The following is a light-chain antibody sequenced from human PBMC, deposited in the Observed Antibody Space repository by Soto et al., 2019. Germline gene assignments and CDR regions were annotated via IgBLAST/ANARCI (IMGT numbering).Light chain of an antibody. CDR1: SGHSSYA. CDR3: QTWGTGPSVV. Sequence: QLVLTQSPSASASLGASDKLTCTLSSGHSSYAIAWHQQQPEKGPRYLMKLNSDGSHSKGDGIPDRFSGSSSGAERYLTIASLQYEDEADNYCQTWGTGPSVVFGGGTKLTVL. CDR2: LNSDGSH. V-gene: IGLV4-69*01. J-gene: IGLJ2*01.